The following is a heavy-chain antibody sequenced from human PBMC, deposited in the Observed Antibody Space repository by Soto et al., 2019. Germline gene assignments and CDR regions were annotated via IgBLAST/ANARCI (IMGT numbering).Heavy chain of an antibody. J-gene: IGHJ4*02. CDR3: ARSRGYSSAWYYFDY. V-gene: IGHV4-4*02. CDR2: IYHTGST. Sequence: QVQLQESGPGLVKPSETLSHTCAVSSVSISSNNWWTWVRQPPGKGLEWIGEIYHTGSTNYNPSLKSRVTISVDKSKSQFSLKLSSVTAADTADYYCARSRGYSSAWYYFDYWGQGALVTVSS. CDR1: SVSISSNNW. D-gene: IGHD6-19*01.